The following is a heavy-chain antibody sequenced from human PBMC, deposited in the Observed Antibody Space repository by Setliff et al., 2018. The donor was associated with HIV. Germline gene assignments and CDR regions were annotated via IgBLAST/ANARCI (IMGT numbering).Heavy chain of an antibody. V-gene: IGHV1-3*03. CDR2: INGGNGKT. Sequence: ASVKVSCKASGYTFTSYAIHWVRQAPGQRLEWMGWINGGNGKTKYSQAFQGRVTITRDTSASTAYMELSSLRSEDMAVYYCARGEPVDILTGYFDYWGQGTLVTVSS. J-gene: IGHJ4*02. D-gene: IGHD3-9*01. CDR1: GYTFTSYA. CDR3: ARGEPVDILTGYFDY.